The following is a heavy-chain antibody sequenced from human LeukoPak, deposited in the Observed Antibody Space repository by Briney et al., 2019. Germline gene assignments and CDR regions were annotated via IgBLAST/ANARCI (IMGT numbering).Heavy chain of an antibody. CDR2: INHSGST. D-gene: IGHD2-2*01. J-gene: IGHJ4*02. Sequence: SETLSLTCAVYGGSFSGYYWSWIRQPPGKGLEWIGEINHSGSTNYNPSLKSRVTISVDTSKNQFSLKLSSVTAADTAVYYCARRFAFEEDIVVVPAAMPFDYWGQGTLVTVSS. CDR1: GGSFSGYY. CDR3: ARRFAFEEDIVVVPAAMPFDY. V-gene: IGHV4-34*01.